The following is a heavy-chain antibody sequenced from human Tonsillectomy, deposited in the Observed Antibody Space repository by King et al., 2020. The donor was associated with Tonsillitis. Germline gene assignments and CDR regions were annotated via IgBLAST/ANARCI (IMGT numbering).Heavy chain of an antibody. CDR1: GFTFGDYA. CDR3: AKGGLITFAGVIDNDAFDI. CDR2: LNWNSGTI. Sequence: VQLVESGGGLVQPGRSLRLSCVASGFTFGDYAMHWVRLAPGKGLEWVSGLNWNSGTIGYADSVKGRFTISRDNAKNSLYLQMNSLRADDTALYYCAKGGLITFAGVIDNDAFDIWGQGTMVTVSS. V-gene: IGHV3-9*01. D-gene: IGHD3-16*02. J-gene: IGHJ3*02.